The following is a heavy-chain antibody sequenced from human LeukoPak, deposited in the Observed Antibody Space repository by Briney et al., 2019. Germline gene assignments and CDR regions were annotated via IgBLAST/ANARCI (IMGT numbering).Heavy chain of an antibody. J-gene: IGHJ6*02. V-gene: IGHV1-46*01. CDR3: ARDLGYCSSTSCYFYYGMDV. D-gene: IGHD2-2*01. CDR2: INPSGGST. Sequence: ASVKVSCKASGGTFSSYAISWVRQAPGQGLEWMGIINPSGGSTSYAQNFQGRVTMTRDTSTSTVYMELSSLRSEDTAVYYCARDLGYCSSTSCYFYYGMDVWGQGTTVTVSS. CDR1: GGTFSSYA.